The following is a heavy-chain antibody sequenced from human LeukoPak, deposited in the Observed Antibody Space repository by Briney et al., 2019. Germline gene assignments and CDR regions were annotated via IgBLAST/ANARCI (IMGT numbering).Heavy chain of an antibody. CDR2: VSGSGGTT. V-gene: IGHV3-23*01. J-gene: IGHJ4*02. CDR3: AKLLRAGRLLTISLDS. Sequence: PGGTLRLSCAASGFTFSSYAIHWVRQPPGKGLEWVSAVSGSGGTTHYADSAKGRFTISRDNSKNTLYLQLNSLRAEDTAVYYCAKLLRAGRLLTISLDSWGQGTLVTVSS. CDR1: GFTFSSYA. D-gene: IGHD3-10*01.